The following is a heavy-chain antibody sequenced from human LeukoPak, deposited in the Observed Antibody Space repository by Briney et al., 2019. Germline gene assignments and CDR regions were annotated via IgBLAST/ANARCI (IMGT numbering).Heavy chain of an antibody. V-gene: IGHV4-30-4*01. CDR3: SRTARTGEPEYFQH. Sequence: SQTLSLTCTVSGGSISSGDYYWSWIRQPPGKGLEWIGYIYYSGSTYYNPSLKSRVTISVDTSENQFSLRLSSVTAADTAVYYCSRTARTGEPEYFQHWGQGTLVTVSS. CDR2: IYYSGST. D-gene: IGHD2-8*02. J-gene: IGHJ1*01. CDR1: GGSISSGDYY.